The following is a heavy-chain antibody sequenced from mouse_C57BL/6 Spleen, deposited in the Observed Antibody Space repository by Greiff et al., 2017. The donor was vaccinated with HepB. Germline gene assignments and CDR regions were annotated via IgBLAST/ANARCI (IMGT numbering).Heavy chain of an antibody. CDR1: GYTFTSYW. V-gene: IGHV1-55*01. CDR2: IYPGSGST. J-gene: IGHJ4*01. D-gene: IGHD4-1*01. Sequence: QVQLQHPGAELVKPGASVKMSCKASGYTFTSYWITWVKQRPGQGLEWIGDIYPGSGSTNYNEKFKSKATLTVDTSSSTAYMQLSSLTSEDSAVYYWARVGRENYYAMDYWGQGTSVTVSS. CDR3: ARVGRENYYAMDY.